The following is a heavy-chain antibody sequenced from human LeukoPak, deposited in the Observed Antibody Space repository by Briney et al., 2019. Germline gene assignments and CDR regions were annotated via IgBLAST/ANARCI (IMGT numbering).Heavy chain of an antibody. D-gene: IGHD6-19*01. Sequence: PSETLSLTCTVSGGSISSSSYYWGWIRQPPGKGLEWIGSIYYSGSTYYNPSLRSRVTISVDTSKNQFSLKLSSVTAADTAVYYCASSWLVGGYYYYYMDVWGKGTTVTVSS. V-gene: IGHV4-39*01. CDR2: IYYSGST. CDR3: ASSWLVGGYYYYYMDV. CDR1: GGSISSSSYY. J-gene: IGHJ6*03.